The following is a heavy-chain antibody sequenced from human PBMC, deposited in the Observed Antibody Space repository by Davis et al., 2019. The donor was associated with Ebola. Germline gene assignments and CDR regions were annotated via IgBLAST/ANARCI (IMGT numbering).Heavy chain of an antibody. CDR1: GYTLTSYY. V-gene: IGHV1-46*01. CDR2: INPSGGST. J-gene: IGHJ6*02. CDR3: ARGAGNYGMDV. Sequence: SVTVPCKASGYTLTSYYMHWVRQAPGQGLEWMGIINPSGGSTSYAQKFQGRVTMTRDTSTSTVYMELSSLRSEDTAVYYCARGAGNYGMDVWGQGTTVTVSS.